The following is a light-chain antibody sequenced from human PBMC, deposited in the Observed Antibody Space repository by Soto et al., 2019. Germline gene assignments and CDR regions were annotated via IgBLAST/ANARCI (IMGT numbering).Light chain of an antibody. CDR2: EVS. V-gene: IGLV2-14*01. CDR1: SSDVGRYNY. Sequence: QSVLTQPASVSGSPGQSITISCSGTSSDVGRYNYVSWYQQHPGTAPKLMIYEVSNRPSGVSNRFSGSKSGDTASLTISGLQAEDEADYYCSSYTSTFTYVFXAGTKLTVL. CDR3: SSYTSTFTYV. J-gene: IGLJ1*01.